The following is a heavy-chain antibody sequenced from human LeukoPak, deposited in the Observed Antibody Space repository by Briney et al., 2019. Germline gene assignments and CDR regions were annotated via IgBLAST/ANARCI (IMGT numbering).Heavy chain of an antibody. Sequence: PSETLSLTCAVYGGSFSGYYWSWTRQPPGKGLEWIGEINHSGSTNYNPSLKSRVTISVDTSKNQFSLKLSSVTAADTAVYYCARAPHVLLWFGPPFGYSHYWGQGTLVTVSS. V-gene: IGHV4-34*01. D-gene: IGHD3-10*01. J-gene: IGHJ4*02. CDR2: INHSGST. CDR3: ARAPHVLLWFGPPFGYSHY. CDR1: GGSFSGYY.